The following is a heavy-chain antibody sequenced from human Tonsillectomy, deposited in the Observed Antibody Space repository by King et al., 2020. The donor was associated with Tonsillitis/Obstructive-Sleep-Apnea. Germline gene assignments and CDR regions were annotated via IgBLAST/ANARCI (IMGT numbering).Heavy chain of an antibody. CDR1: GFIFDDYA. J-gene: IGHJ4*02. Sequence: QLVQSGGGLVQPGRSLRLSCAASGFIFDDYAMHWARQAPGKGLEWVSGISWNSGSIGYADSVKGRFTISRDNAKNSLYLQMNSLRAEDTALYDCAKDSRLYGDYVLLKYFDYWGQGTLVTVPS. CDR3: AKDSRLYGDYVLLKYFDY. CDR2: ISWNSGSI. V-gene: IGHV3-9*01. D-gene: IGHD4-17*01.